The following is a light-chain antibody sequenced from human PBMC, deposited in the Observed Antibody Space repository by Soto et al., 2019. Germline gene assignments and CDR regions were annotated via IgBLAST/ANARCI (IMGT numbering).Light chain of an antibody. CDR3: QQYYSTPYT. V-gene: IGKV4-1*01. J-gene: IGKJ2*01. CDR1: QRGLYSSNNKNY. CDR2: WAS. Sequence: DIVMTQSPDSLAVSLGERATINCKSSQRGLYSSNNKNYLAWYQQKPGQPPKLLIYWASTRESGVPDRFSGSGSGTDFTLTISRLQAEDVAVYYCQQYYSTPYTFGQGTKLAIK.